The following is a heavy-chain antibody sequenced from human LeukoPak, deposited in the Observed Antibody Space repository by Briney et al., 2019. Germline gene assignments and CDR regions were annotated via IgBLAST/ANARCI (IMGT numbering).Heavy chain of an antibody. J-gene: IGHJ6*03. Sequence: GGSLRLSCAASGFTFDDYGMSWVRQAPGKGLEWVSNINWNGGSTGYADSVKGRFTISRDNAKNSLYLQMNSLRAEDTAVYYCSTHYYYYYMDVWGEGTTVTVSS. CDR1: GFTFDDYG. D-gene: IGHD5/OR15-5a*01. CDR2: INWNGGST. V-gene: IGHV3-20*04. CDR3: STHYYYYYMDV.